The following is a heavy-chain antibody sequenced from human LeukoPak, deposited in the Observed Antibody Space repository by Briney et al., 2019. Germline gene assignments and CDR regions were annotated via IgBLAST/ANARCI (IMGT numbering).Heavy chain of an antibody. CDR2: IYSNRQKI. CDR3: GRDITPGGLDV. D-gene: IGHD1-20*01. V-gene: IGHV3-9*02. J-gene: IGHJ6*02. CDR1: GVTSADYA. Sequence: GGSLRLSCTASGVTSADYAMHWVRQAPGKGLERVSGIYSNRQKIDYADSVKGRFIISRDDAKNSLFLQMNSLRPEDTGVYYCGRDITPGGLDVLGQGTTVTVS.